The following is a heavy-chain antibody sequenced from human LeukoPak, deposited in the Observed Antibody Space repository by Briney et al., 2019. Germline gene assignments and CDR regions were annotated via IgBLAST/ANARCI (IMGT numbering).Heavy chain of an antibody. J-gene: IGHJ4*02. CDR1: GFTFSSYN. D-gene: IGHD2-15*01. CDR3: AKPIPCNGGSCHSFDY. Sequence: PGGSLRLSCAASGFTFSSYNMNWVRQAPGKGLEWVSVLSSGGTAYYADSVKGRFTISRDNSKNTLYLQMSSLRADDTAVYYCAKPIPCNGGSCHSFDYWGQGTLVTVSS. CDR2: LSSGGTA. V-gene: IGHV3-23*01.